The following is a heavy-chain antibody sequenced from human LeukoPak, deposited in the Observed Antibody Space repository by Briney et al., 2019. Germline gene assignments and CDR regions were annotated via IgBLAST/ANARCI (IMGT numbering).Heavy chain of an antibody. J-gene: IGHJ4*02. CDR3: AREAEWELPLQGYYFDY. CDR2: IYTSGST. V-gene: IGHV4-61*02. CDR1: GGSISSGSYY. Sequence: PSETLSLTCTVSGGSISSGSYYWSWIRQPAGKGLKWIGRIYTSGSTNYNPSLKSRVTISVDTSKNQFSLKLSSVTAADTAVYYCAREAEWELPLQGYYFDYWGQGTLVTVSS. D-gene: IGHD1-26*01.